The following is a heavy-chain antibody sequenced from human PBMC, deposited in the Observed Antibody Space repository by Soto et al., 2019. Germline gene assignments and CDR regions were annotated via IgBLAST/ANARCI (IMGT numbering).Heavy chain of an antibody. CDR3: ARPEYSSSSYGMDV. Sequence: GGSLRLSCADSEFTSTTSALHWVRQAPGKGLEWVSYISSSSSSIYYADSVKGRFTISRDNAKNSLYLQMNSLRDEDTAVYYCARPEYSSSSYGMDVWGQGTTVTVSS. D-gene: IGHD6-6*01. V-gene: IGHV3-48*02. CDR2: ISSSSSSI. CDR1: EFTSTTSA. J-gene: IGHJ6*02.